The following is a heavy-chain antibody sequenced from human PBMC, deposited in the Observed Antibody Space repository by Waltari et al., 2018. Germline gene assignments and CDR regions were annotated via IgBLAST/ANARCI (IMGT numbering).Heavy chain of an antibody. CDR3: AGGSFWSGYRAYYYGMDV. D-gene: IGHD3-3*01. CDR2: ISSSSYI. Sequence: EVQLVESGGGLVKPGGSVRLSCAASGFTFSSYSMNWLRQAPGKGLEWVSSISSSSYIYYADSVKGRFTISRDNAKNSLYLQMNSLRAEDTAVYYCAGGSFWSGYRAYYYGMDVWGQGTTVTVSS. V-gene: IGHV3-21*01. CDR1: GFTFSSYS. J-gene: IGHJ6*02.